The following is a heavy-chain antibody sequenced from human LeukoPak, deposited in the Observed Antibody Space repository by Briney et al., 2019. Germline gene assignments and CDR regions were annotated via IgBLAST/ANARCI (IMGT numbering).Heavy chain of an antibody. Sequence: GGSLRLSCAVSGFTFSSYWMNWVRQAPGKGLELVASIRQDGGEKSYVDSVKGRFTISRDNTKNSLYLQMSSLRAEDTAVYYCTRDGTAAGLYFDLWGQGTLVTVSS. CDR1: GFTFSSYW. J-gene: IGHJ4*01. D-gene: IGHD6-13*01. V-gene: IGHV3-7*01. CDR3: TRDGTAAGLYFDL. CDR2: IRQDGGEK.